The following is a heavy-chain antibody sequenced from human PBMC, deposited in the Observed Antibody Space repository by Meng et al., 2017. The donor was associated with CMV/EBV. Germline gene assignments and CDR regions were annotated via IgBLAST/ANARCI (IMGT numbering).Heavy chain of an antibody. V-gene: IGHV3-23*01. CDR1: GFTFSSFA. J-gene: IGHJ4*02. CDR2: ISGSSGNT. CDR3: ATLALMLYPDN. D-gene: IGHD2-8*01. Sequence: GGSLRLSCATSGFTFSSFAMTWVRQAPGKGLEWVSTISGSSGNTYYADSVKGRFTISRDNSKNTLYLQMNSLKAEDTAVYYCATLALMLYPDNWGQGTLVTVSS.